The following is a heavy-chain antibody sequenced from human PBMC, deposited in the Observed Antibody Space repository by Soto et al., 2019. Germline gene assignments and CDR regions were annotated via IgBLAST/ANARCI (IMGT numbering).Heavy chain of an antibody. CDR1: GGSISSYY. D-gene: IGHD6-19*01. Sequence: QVQLQESGPGLVKPSETLSLTCTVSGGSISSYYWSWIRQPPGKGLEWIGYIYYSGSTNYNPSLKSRVTISVDTSKNQFSLKLSSVTAADTAVYYCASLGYGSGWYGDDAFDIWGQGTMVTVSS. J-gene: IGHJ3*02. CDR3: ASLGYGSGWYGDDAFDI. CDR2: IYYSGST. V-gene: IGHV4-59*01.